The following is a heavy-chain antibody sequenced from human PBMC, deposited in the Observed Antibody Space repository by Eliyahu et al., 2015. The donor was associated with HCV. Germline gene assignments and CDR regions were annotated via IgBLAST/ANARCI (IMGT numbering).Heavy chain of an antibody. V-gene: IGHV3-73*01. CDR2: IRSKANSYAT. CDR1: GFTFSGSA. Sequence: EVQLVESGGGLVQPGGSLKLSCAASGFTFSGSAMHWVRQASGKGLEWVGRIRSKANSYATAYAASVKGRFTISRDDSKNTAYLQMNSLKTEDTAVYYCNSWFGELRVTWGQGTLVTVSS. CDR3: NSWFGELRVT. J-gene: IGHJ5*02. D-gene: IGHD3-10*01.